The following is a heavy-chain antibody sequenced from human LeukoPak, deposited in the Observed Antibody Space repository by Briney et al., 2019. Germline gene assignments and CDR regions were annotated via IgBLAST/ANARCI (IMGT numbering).Heavy chain of an antibody. CDR2: INPSGGST. CDR1: GYTFTSYY. CDR3: ARESGDSSSPVYFDY. D-gene: IGHD6-13*01. V-gene: IGHV1-46*01. J-gene: IGHJ4*02. Sequence: GASVKVSCTASGYTFTSYYMHWVRQAPGQGLEWMGIINPSGGSTSYAQKFQGRVTMTRDTSTSTVYMELSSLRSEDTAVYYCARESGDSSSPVYFDYWGQGTLVTVSS.